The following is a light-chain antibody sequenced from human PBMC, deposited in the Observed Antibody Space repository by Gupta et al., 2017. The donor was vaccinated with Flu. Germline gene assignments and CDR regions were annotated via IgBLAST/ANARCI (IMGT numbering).Light chain of an antibody. J-gene: IGKJ2*01. CDR2: GAS. Sequence: EIVMTPSPATLSLSPGERVTLSCRASQSVSTDLAWYQKKPGQAPRLLIFGASTRATGIPARFSGSGYGTEFTFTLRSLQSEDFALYYCQQHHNRSPYTFGQGTKLEIK. V-gene: IGKV3D-15*01. CDR3: QQHHNRSPYT. CDR1: QSVSTD.